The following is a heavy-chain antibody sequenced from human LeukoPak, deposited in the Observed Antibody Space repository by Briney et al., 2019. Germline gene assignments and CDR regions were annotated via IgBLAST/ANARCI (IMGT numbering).Heavy chain of an antibody. J-gene: IGHJ4*02. CDR1: GYTFTGYY. CDR2: INPASGGT. V-gene: IGHV1-2*02. Sequence: ASVKVSCKASGYTFTGYYMHWVRQARGQGLEWMGWINPASGGTNYAQKVRGRVTVTRDTSIRTVYMELSSLRSDETAIYCWVRSYEAGGLDYWGQGTLVTVSS. CDR3: VRSYEAGGLDY. D-gene: IGHD3-22*01.